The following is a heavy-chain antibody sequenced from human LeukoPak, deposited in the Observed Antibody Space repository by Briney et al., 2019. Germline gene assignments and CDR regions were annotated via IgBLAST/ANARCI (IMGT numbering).Heavy chain of an antibody. CDR2: IIPIFGTA. Sequence: SVKVSCKASGGTFSSYAISWVRQAPGQGLEWMGGIIPIFGTANYAQKFQGGVTITTDESTSTAYMELSSLRSEDTAVYYCARGRLDVVPAAIGSYWFDPWGQGTLVTVSS. CDR1: GGTFSSYA. V-gene: IGHV1-69*05. CDR3: ARGRLDVVPAAIGSYWFDP. J-gene: IGHJ5*02. D-gene: IGHD2-2*01.